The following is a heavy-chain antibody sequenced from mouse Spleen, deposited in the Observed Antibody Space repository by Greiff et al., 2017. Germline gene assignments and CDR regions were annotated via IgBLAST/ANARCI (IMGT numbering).Heavy chain of an antibody. CDR3: ARKDYYGYDYYAMDY. J-gene: IGHJ4*01. Sequence: QVQLQQSGAELVKPGASVKISCKASGYAFSSYWMNWVKQRPGKGLEWIGQIYPGDGDTNYNGKFKGKATLTADKSSSTAYMQLSSLTSEDSAVYFCARKDYYGYDYYAMDYWGQGTSVTVSS. V-gene: IGHV1-80*01. CDR1: GYAFSSYW. CDR2: IYPGDGDT. D-gene: IGHD1-2*01.